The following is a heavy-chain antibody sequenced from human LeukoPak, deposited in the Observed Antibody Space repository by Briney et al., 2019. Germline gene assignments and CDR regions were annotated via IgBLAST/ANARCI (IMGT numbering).Heavy chain of an antibody. CDR2: IYSAGDT. Sequence: GGSLRLSCAASGFTVSGTYMSWVRQAPGKGLEWVSVIYSAGDTFSADSVKGRFTISRDNSKNTLYLQMNSLRAEDTAVYYCAKDYSGSYWGPFDYWGQGTLVTVSS. D-gene: IGHD1-26*01. J-gene: IGHJ4*02. CDR3: AKDYSGSYWGPFDY. CDR1: GFTVSGTY. V-gene: IGHV3-53*05.